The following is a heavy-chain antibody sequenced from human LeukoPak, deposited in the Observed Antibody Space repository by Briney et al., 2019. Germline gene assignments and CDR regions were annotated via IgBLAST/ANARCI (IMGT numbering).Heavy chain of an antibody. Sequence: ASVTVSFTASGYTFTGYSIQWVRQAPGQGLEWMGRINPSSGVTHYAQKFQDSVTLTRDTSISTAYLEVNTLRSDDTAVYYCTTRGGESSPLRYWGQGTLVTVSS. CDR2: INPSSGVT. V-gene: IGHV1-2*06. D-gene: IGHD3-10*01. CDR1: GYTFTGYS. CDR3: TTRGGESSPLRY. J-gene: IGHJ4*02.